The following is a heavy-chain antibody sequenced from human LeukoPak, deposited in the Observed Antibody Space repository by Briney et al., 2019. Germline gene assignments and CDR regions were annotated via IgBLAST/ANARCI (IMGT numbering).Heavy chain of an antibody. V-gene: IGHV3-20*04. CDR3: VRIGKRGGWTYYFDY. CDR1: GFTFDDYG. CDR2: INWNGGST. J-gene: IGHJ4*02. Sequence: RPGGSLRLSCAASGFTFDDYGMSWVRHAPGKGLEWVSGINWNGGSTGYADSVKGRFTISRDNAKNSLYLQMNSLRAEDTALYYCVRIGKRGGWTYYFDYWGQGTLVTVSS. D-gene: IGHD6-19*01.